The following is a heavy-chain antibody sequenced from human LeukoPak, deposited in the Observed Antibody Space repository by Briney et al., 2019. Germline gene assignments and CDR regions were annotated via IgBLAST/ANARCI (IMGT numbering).Heavy chain of an antibody. D-gene: IGHD3-22*01. CDR1: GFTFDDYA. V-gene: IGHV3-43*02. J-gene: IGHJ6*02. CDR3: AKGLGGYYYYGMDV. Sequence: GGSLRLSCAASGFTFDDYAMHGVRQAPGKGLEWVSLISGDGGSTYYADSVKGRFTISRDNSKNSLYLQMNSLRTEDTALYYCAKGLGGYYYYGMDVWGQGTTVTVSS. CDR2: ISGDGGST.